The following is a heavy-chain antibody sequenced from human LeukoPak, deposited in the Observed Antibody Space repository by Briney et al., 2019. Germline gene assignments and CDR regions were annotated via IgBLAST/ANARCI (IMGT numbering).Heavy chain of an antibody. J-gene: IGHJ6*03. CDR3: EKDVRYCSSTSCYYYYYYYMDV. D-gene: IGHD2-2*01. V-gene: IGHV3-21*01. Sequence: GGSLRLSCAASGFTFSSYSMKWVRQAPGKGLEWVSSISCSSGYILYADSVKGRFTISRDNSKNTLYLQMHSLRAEDTAVYYCEKDVRYCSSTSCYYYYYYYMDVWGKGTTVTISS. CDR1: GFTFSSYS. CDR2: ISCSSGYI.